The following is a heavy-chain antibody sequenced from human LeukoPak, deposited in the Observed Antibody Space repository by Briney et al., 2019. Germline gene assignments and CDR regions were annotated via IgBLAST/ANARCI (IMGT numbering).Heavy chain of an antibody. D-gene: IGHD6-19*01. Sequence: GGSLRLSCAASGFTFSSYAMSWVRQAPGKGLEWVSAISGSGGSTYYADSVKGRFTISRDNSKNTLYLQMNSLRAEDTAVYYCAKDLREKGQWLGPNYFDYWGQGTLVTVSS. V-gene: IGHV3-23*01. CDR1: GFTFSSYA. CDR3: AKDLREKGQWLGPNYFDY. CDR2: ISGSGGST. J-gene: IGHJ4*02.